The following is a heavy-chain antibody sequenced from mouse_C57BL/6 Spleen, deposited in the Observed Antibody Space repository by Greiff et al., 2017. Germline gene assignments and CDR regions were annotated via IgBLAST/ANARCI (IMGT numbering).Heavy chain of an antibody. Sequence: VQLQQSGAELAKPGASVKLSCKASGYTFTSYWMHWVKQRPGQGLEWFGYINPSSGYTKYNQKFKDTATLTADKSSSTAYMQLSSLTYEDAAVYYFARSLSVYAMGYWGRGTSVTVSS. CDR2: INPSSGYT. CDR3: ARSLSVYAMGY. CDR1: GYTFTSYW. J-gene: IGHJ4*01. V-gene: IGHV1-7*01. D-gene: IGHD6-1*01.